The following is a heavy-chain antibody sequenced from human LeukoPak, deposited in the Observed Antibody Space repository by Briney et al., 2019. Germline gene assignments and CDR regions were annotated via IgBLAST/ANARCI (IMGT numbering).Heavy chain of an antibody. CDR2: IYISGST. V-gene: IGHV4-4*07. Sequence: SETLSLTCTASGGSISSYYWSWIRQPAGKGLEWIGRIYISGSTNYNPSLKRRVTMSVDTSKNQFSLKLSSVTAADTAVYYCARDRGTWNDDGFDYWGQGTLVTVSS. J-gene: IGHJ4*02. CDR1: GGSISSYY. D-gene: IGHD1-1*01. CDR3: ARDRGTWNDDGFDY.